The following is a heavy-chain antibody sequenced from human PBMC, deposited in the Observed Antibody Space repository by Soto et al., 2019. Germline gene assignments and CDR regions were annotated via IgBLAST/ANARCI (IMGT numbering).Heavy chain of an antibody. CDR1: GFTFRSYW. V-gene: IGHV3-7*01. Sequence: EVQLVESGGGLVQPGESLRLSCTASGFTFRSYWMSWVRQSPGKGLEWVANIRDDGSEKYYVDSVEGRFTISKDNAKNSLVLQMSSLRAEDTAVYYCARAGNIGSVDYWGQGTLVTVSA. CDR3: ARAGNIGSVDY. J-gene: IGHJ4*02. CDR2: IRDDGSEK. D-gene: IGHD4-4*01.